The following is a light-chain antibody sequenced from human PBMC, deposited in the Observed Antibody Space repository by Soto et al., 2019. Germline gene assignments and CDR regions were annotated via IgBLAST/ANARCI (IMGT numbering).Light chain of an antibody. V-gene: IGLV2-23*01. CDR3: CSYAGSSTFWV. CDR1: SSDVGGYNL. CDR2: EGS. J-gene: IGLJ3*02. Sequence: QSVLTQPPSASGSPGQSVTISCTGTSSDVGGYNLVSWYQQHPGKAPKLMIYEGSKRPSGVSNRFSGSKSGNTASLTISGLQAEDEADYYCCSYAGSSTFWVFGGGTKLTVL.